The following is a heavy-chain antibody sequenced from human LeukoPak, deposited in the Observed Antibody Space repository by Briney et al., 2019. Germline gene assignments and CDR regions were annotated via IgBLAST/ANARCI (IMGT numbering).Heavy chain of an antibody. V-gene: IGHV5-10-1*01. J-gene: IGHJ3*02. D-gene: IGHD5/OR15-5a*01. CDR1: GYSFTSYW. CDR3: ARSLAPLSTHAFDI. Sequence: RGESLKISCKGSGYSFTSYWISWVRQMPGKGLEWMGRIDPSDSYTNYSPSFQGHLTISADKSISTAYLQWSSLKASDTAMYCARSLAPLSTHAFDIWGQGTMVTVSS. CDR2: IDPSDSYT.